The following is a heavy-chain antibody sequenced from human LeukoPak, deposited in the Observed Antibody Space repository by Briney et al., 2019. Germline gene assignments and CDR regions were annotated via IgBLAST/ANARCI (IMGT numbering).Heavy chain of an antibody. Sequence: GGSLRLSCGASGFIYSSYWMSWVRQAPGKGLEWVANIKQGGSEKYYVGSVKGRFTISRDNAKNSLYLQMNSLRAEDTAVYYCARDGSWGSYVFDFDYWGQGTLVTVSS. V-gene: IGHV3-7*03. CDR3: ARDGSWGSYVFDFDY. CDR2: IKQGGSEK. J-gene: IGHJ4*02. D-gene: IGHD3-16*01. CDR1: GFIYSSYW.